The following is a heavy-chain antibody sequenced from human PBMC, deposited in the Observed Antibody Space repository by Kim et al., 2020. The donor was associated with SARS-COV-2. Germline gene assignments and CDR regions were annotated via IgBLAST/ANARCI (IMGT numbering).Heavy chain of an antibody. D-gene: IGHD1-1*01. CDR3: AKVQSGAFDI. CDR2: IVISGVST. V-gene: IGHV3-23*01. J-gene: IGHJ3*02. CDR1: GFTFSSCA. Sequence: GGSLRLSCAASGFTFSSCAMTWVRQAPGKGLEWVSTIVISGVSTYYADSVKGRFTISRDNSKNTLYLQMNSLRAEDTAVYYCAKVQSGAFDIWGQGTMVTVSS.